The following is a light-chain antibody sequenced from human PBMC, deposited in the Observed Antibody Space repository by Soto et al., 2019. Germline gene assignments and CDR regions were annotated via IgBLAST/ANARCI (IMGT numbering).Light chain of an antibody. CDR2: AAS. V-gene: IGKV1-39*01. CDR1: QSISNY. CDR3: QHSYSNFPIT. J-gene: IGKJ5*01. Sequence: DIQMTQSPSSLSASVGDRVTITCRASQSISNYLNWYQQKPGKAPKLLIYAASRLQSGVPSRLSGSGSGTDFTLTISSLQPEDFATYFCQHSYSNFPITFGQGTRLEI.